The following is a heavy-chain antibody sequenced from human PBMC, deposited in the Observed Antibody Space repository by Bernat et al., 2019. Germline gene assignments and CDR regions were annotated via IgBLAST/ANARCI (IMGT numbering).Heavy chain of an antibody. CDR1: GFSLSTTRMS. J-gene: IGHJ4*02. CDR3: ARAQANDYGDYGSTLDY. Sequence: QVTLRESGPALVKPTQTLTLTCTFSGFSLSTTRMSVSWIRQPPGKALEWLARIGWNDDKYYSTSLKTRLTISKDTSKNQVVLTMTNMDPMDTATYYCARAQANDYGDYGSTLDYWGQGTLVTVSS. CDR2: IGWNDDK. V-gene: IGHV2-70*15. D-gene: IGHD4-17*01.